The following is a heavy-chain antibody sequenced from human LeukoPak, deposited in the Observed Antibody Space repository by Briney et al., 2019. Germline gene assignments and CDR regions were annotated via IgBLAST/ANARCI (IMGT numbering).Heavy chain of an antibody. J-gene: IGHJ6*02. V-gene: IGHV2-70*01. D-gene: IGHD6-13*01. Sequence: SGPALVKPTQTLTLTCTFSGFSLSTSGMCVNWIRQPPVKALEWLALIDWDDDKYYNTSLKTRLTISKDTSKNQVVLTMTNMDPVDTATYYCARMQRTAPGRGYYYYTMDVWGQGTTVTVSS. CDR1: GFSLSTSGMC. CDR2: IDWDDDK. CDR3: ARMQRTAPGRGYYYYTMDV.